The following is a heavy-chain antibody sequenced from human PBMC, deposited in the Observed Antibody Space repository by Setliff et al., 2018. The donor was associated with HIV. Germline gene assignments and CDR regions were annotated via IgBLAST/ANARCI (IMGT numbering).Heavy chain of an antibody. D-gene: IGHD1-1*01. CDR1: GDFFSSDYY. J-gene: IGHJ4*02. CDR3: ARVDPVFGNRRTGTTDY. V-gene: IGHV4-38-2*02. CDR2: INHGGST. Sequence: SETLSLTCTVSGDFFSSDYYGGWIRQSPGKGLEWIGEINHGGSTNYNPSLKSRVTISVDTSKNQFSLKLSSVTAADTAVYYCARVDPVFGNRRTGTTDYWGQGTLVTVSA.